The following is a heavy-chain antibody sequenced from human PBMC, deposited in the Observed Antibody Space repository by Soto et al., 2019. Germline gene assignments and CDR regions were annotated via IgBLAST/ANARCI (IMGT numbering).Heavy chain of an antibody. D-gene: IGHD3-10*01. Sequence: EVQLLESGGGLVQPGGSLRLSCGGSGFTFNSYAMTWVRQAPGKGLEWVSAISGSGGTTYYANSVKGRFTISRDQSKDTLYLHMNSLRAEDTAIYYCAKDRHYGAVTYSDSYLDYWGQGTLVTVSS. V-gene: IGHV3-23*01. CDR1: GFTFNSYA. CDR2: ISGSGGTT. J-gene: IGHJ4*02. CDR3: AKDRHYGAVTYSDSYLDY.